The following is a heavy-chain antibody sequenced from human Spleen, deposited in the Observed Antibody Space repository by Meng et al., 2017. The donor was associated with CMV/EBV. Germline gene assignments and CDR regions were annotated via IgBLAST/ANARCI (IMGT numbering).Heavy chain of an antibody. CDR2: ITGSSFYL. CDR1: GFSFKDFS. D-gene: IGHD2-2*01. J-gene: IGHJ6*02. Sequence: GESLKISCTASGFSFKDFSMNWVRQAPGKGLEWVASITGSSFYLHYADSVKGRFTISRDNAKNSLYLQMNSLRAGDTAVYYCARVYCSSTSCPNLYYYYGMDVWGQGTTVTVSS. CDR3: ARVYCSSTSCPNLYYYYGMDV. V-gene: IGHV3-21*01.